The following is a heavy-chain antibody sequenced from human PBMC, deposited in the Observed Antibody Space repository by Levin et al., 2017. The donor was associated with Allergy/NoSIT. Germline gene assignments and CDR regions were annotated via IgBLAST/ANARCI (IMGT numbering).Heavy chain of an antibody. CDR3: ARARYSSGWYGVDY. Sequence: LSLTCAASGFTFSSYGMHWVRQAPGKGLEWVAVIWYDGSNKYYADSVKGRFTISRDNSKNTLYLQMNSLRAEDTAVYYCARARYSSGWYGVDYWGQGTLVTVSS. J-gene: IGHJ4*02. CDR1: GFTFSSYG. V-gene: IGHV3-33*01. D-gene: IGHD6-19*01. CDR2: IWYDGSNK.